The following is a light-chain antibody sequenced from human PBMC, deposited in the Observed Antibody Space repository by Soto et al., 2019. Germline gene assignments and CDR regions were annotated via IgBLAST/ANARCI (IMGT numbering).Light chain of an antibody. CDR1: QSVAGSY. V-gene: IGKV3-20*01. J-gene: IGKJ5*01. CDR2: GAS. CDR3: QQYGSSSEIT. Sequence: EIVLTQSPGTLSLSPGERSALSFSSSQSVAGSYLAWYQQKPGQAPRLLIYGASSRATGFPDRFSGSGSGTDVTLTISGLEPEDSAVYYCQQYGSSSEITFGQGTRLEIK.